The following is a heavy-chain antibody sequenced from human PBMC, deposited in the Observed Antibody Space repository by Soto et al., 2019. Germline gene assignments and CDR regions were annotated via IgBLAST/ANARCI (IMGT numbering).Heavy chain of an antibody. CDR1: GFHVSSNY. V-gene: IGHV3-48*01. CDR2: ISSSSSTI. D-gene: IGHD4-17*01. Sequence: ETQSLSCGASGFHVSSNYMSWVRQAPGKGLEWVSYISSSSSTIYYADSVKGRFTISRDNAKNSLYLQMNSLRAEDTAVYYCARGRLGLDVWGQGTTVTVSS. CDR3: ARGRLGLDV. J-gene: IGHJ6*02.